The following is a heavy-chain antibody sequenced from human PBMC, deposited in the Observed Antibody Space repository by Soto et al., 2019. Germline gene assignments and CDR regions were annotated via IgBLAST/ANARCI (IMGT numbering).Heavy chain of an antibody. CDR2: INHSGST. J-gene: IGHJ6*03. Sequence: QVQLQQWGAGLLKPSETLSLTCAVYGGSFSGYYWSWIRQPPGKGLEWIGEINHSGSTNYNPSLTSRVTISVDTSKNQFSLKLSSVTAADTAVYYCARGHPLDSSSWMVRYYYYMDVWGKGTTVTVSS. CDR3: ARGHPLDSSSWMVRYYYYMDV. D-gene: IGHD6-13*01. CDR1: GGSFSGYY. V-gene: IGHV4-34*01.